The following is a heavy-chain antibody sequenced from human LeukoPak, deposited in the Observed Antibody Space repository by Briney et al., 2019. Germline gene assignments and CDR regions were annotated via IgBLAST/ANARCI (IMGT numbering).Heavy chain of an antibody. V-gene: IGHV3-30-3*01. D-gene: IGHD5-12*01. CDR1: GFTFSSYA. CDR3: ARSDSIVATGGDFDY. CDR2: ISYDGSNK. J-gene: IGHJ4*02. Sequence: GSLRLSCAASGFTFSSYAMYWVRQAPGKGLEWVAVISYDGSNKYYADSVKGRFTISRDNSKNTLYLQMNSLRAEDTAVYYCARSDSIVATGGDFDYWGQGTLVTVSS.